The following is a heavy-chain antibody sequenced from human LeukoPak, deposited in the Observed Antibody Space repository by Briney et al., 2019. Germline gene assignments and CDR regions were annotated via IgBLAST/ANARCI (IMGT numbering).Heavy chain of an antibody. J-gene: IGHJ4*02. Sequence: GGSLSLSCAASGFIFSDYWMHWVRQGPGKGLVWVSRIKSDGSSTSYAESVEGRFTISRDNAKNTVYVHMNSLRDEDTAVYYCARGGRYAYFLDYWGQGTLVTVSS. CDR3: ARGGRYAYFLDY. CDR2: IKSDGSST. V-gene: IGHV3-74*01. CDR1: GFIFSDYW. D-gene: IGHD3-16*01.